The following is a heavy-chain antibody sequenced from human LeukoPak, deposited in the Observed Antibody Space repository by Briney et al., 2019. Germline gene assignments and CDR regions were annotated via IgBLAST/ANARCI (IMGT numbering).Heavy chain of an antibody. Sequence: GGPLRFSGAAPGSTFSTYAMGWFRQAPGKGLEWVSAIPGSDGTTYYTNYADSVKGRFTISRDNSRNTVFLQMNSLRAEDTALYYCAKRRFESSGYFDHWGQGILVTVSS. CDR1: GSTFSTYA. CDR2: IPGSDGTT. D-gene: IGHD3-22*01. J-gene: IGHJ4*02. V-gene: IGHV3-23*01. CDR3: AKRRFESSGYFDH.